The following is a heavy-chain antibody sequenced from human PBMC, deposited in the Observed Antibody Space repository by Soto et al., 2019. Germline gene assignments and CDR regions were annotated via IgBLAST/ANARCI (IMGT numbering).Heavy chain of an antibody. Sequence: GGSLRLSCAASGFTFSSYWMSWVRQAPGKGLEWVANIKQDGSEKYYVDSVKGRFTISRDNAKNSLYLQMNSLRAEDTAVYYCARALNPPIAAPTRGAFDIWGQGTMVTVSS. D-gene: IGHD6-6*01. V-gene: IGHV3-7*03. J-gene: IGHJ3*02. CDR3: ARALNPPIAAPTRGAFDI. CDR2: IKQDGSEK. CDR1: GFTFSSYW.